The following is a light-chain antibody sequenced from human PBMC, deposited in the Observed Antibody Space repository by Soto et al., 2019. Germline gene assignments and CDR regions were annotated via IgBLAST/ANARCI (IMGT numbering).Light chain of an antibody. Sequence: IVLTQSPGTLSLSPGERATLSCRASQSVNNNYIAWYQQKPGQAPRLLIYDVSDRATGIPDRFSGSGSGTDFTLTISRLEPEDSAVYYCQQYGSSPRAFGQGTKVESK. CDR1: QSVNNNY. CDR3: QQYGSSPRA. J-gene: IGKJ1*01. CDR2: DVS. V-gene: IGKV3-20*01.